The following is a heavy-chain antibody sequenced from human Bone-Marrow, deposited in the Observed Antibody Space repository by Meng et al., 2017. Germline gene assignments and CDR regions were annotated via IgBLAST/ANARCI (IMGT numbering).Heavy chain of an antibody. CDR3: ARVDTAMVTLSLMSAFDI. V-gene: IGHV5-51*01. Sequence: KVSRMGSGYSLTSYWIGWVRQMPGKGLEWMGIIYPGDSDTRYSPSFQGQVTISADKSISTAYLQCSSLMASVTAMYYCARVDTAMVTLSLMSAFDIWDQGTMVTVSS. J-gene: IGHJ3*02. CDR2: IYPGDSDT. CDR1: GYSLTSYW. D-gene: IGHD5-18*01.